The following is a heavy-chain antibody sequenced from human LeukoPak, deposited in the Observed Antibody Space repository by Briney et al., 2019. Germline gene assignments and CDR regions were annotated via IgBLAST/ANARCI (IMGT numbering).Heavy chain of an antibody. CDR2: IWYDGSNK. Sequence: PGRSLRLSCAASGFTFSSYGMHWVRQAPGKGLEWVAVIWYDGSNKYYADSVKGRFTISRDNSKNTLYLQMNSLRAEDTAVYYCARDLAARPFGYWGQGTLVTVSS. V-gene: IGHV3-33*01. D-gene: IGHD6-6*01. CDR3: ARDLAARPFGY. CDR1: GFTFSSYG. J-gene: IGHJ4*02.